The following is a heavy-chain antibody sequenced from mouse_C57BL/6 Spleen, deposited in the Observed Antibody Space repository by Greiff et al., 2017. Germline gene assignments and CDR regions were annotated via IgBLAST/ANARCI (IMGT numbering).Heavy chain of an antibody. Sequence: QVQLQQSGAELVKPGASVKISCKASGYAFSSYWMNWVKQRPGKGLEWIGQIYPGDGDTNYNGKFKGKSTLTADKSSSTAYMQRSSLTSEDSAVYFCARGGAQATWFAYWGQGTLVTVSA. V-gene: IGHV1-80*01. CDR2: IYPGDGDT. CDR3: ARGGAQATWFAY. D-gene: IGHD3-2*02. CDR1: GYAFSSYW. J-gene: IGHJ3*01.